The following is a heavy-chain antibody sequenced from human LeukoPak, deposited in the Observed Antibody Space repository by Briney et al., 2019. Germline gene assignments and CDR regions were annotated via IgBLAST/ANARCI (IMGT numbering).Heavy chain of an antibody. J-gene: IGHJ4*02. Sequence: SETLSLTCTVSGGSISSSSYYWGWIRQPPGKGLEWIGSIYYSGSTYYNPPLKSRVTISVDTSKNQFSLKLSSVTAADTAVYYCARMEEGGSGWSFDYWGQGTLVTVSS. CDR3: ARMEEGGSGWSFDY. CDR2: IYYSGST. CDR1: GGSISSSSYY. D-gene: IGHD6-19*01. V-gene: IGHV4-39*07.